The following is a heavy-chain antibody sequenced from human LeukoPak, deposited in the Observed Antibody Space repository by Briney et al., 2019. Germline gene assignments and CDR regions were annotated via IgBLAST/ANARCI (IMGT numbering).Heavy chain of an antibody. CDR3: AKTGERDY. Sequence: GGSLRLSCAASGFTFNKSWMSWVRQAPGKGPEWVVNIKEDGTQKYCVDSVRGRFTISRDNAENSLYLQMNSLRDEDTAVYYCAKTGERDYWGRGTLVTVSS. CDR1: GFTFNKSW. V-gene: IGHV3-7*01. J-gene: IGHJ4*02. CDR2: IKEDGTQK. D-gene: IGHD7-27*01.